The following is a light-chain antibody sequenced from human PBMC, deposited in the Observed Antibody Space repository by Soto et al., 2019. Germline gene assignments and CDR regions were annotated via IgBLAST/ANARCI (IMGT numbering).Light chain of an antibody. J-gene: IGLJ2*01. CDR2: LNSDGSH. Sequence: QLVLTQSPSASASLGASVNLTCTLSSGHSNYAIAWHQQQPEKGPRYLMKLNSDGSHNKGDGIPDRFSGSSSGAGRYLTISSLQSEDEADYYCQTWGTGIRVFGGGTKLTVL. CDR3: QTWGTGIRV. CDR1: SGHSNYA. V-gene: IGLV4-69*01.